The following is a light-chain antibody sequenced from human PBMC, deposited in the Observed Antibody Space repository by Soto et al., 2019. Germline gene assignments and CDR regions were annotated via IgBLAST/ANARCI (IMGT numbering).Light chain of an antibody. Sequence: QSVLTQPASVSGSPGQSITISCTGTSSDVGNYIFVSWYRQHPGKAPKLMIYDINNRPSGVSNRFSGPKSGNTASLTISGLQAEDEADYYCVSYTTSASYVFGTGTKLTVL. CDR1: SSDVGNYIF. CDR3: VSYTTSASYV. J-gene: IGLJ1*01. CDR2: DIN. V-gene: IGLV2-14*01.